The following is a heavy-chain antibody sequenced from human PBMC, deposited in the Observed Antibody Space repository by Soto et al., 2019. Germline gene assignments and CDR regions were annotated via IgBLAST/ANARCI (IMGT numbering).Heavy chain of an antibody. CDR1: VFPFSTYA. CDR2: ISGSGDTT. D-gene: IGHD1-26*01. J-gene: IGHJ4*02. Sequence: PGGSMRLSCAASVFPFSTYAMSWVRQAPGKGLEWVSAISGSGDTTYYANSVKGRFTISRDNSKNTLYLQMNSLRAEDTAVYYCAKGSYRPHDYWGQGTLVTVSS. V-gene: IGHV3-23*01. CDR3: AKGSYRPHDY.